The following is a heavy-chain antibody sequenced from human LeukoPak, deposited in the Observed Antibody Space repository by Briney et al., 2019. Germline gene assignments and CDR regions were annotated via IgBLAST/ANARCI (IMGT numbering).Heavy chain of an antibody. Sequence: SGTLSLTSTVSGGSISISSYYWGWIRQPPGKGLEWIGSIYYSGSTYYHPSLKSRVTISVDTSKNHFSLKLSSVTAADTAVYYCARDYNLLWFGGVDYWGQGTLVTVSS. J-gene: IGHJ4*02. CDR1: GGSISISSYY. V-gene: IGHV4-39*07. CDR3: ARDYNLLWFGGVDY. D-gene: IGHD3-10*01. CDR2: IYYSGST.